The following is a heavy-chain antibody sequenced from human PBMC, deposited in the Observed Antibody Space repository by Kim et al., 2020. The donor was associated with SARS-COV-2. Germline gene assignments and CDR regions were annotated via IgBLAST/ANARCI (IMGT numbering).Heavy chain of an antibody. D-gene: IGHD3-16*01. CDR3: ARGGGGYYYYMDV. J-gene: IGHJ6*03. V-gene: IGHV3-30*01. Sequence: YPDSVKGRFTISRDNSKNTLYLQMNSLRAEDTAVYYCARGGGGYYYYMDVWGKGTTVTVSS.